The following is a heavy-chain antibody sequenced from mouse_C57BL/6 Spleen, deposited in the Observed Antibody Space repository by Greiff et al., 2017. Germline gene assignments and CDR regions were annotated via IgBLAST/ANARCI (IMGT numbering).Heavy chain of an antibody. J-gene: IGHJ2*01. V-gene: IGHV1-18*01. Sequence: VQLKQSGPELVKPGASVKIPCKASGYTFTDYNMDWVKQSHGKSLEWIGDINPNNGGTIYNQKFKGKATLTVDKSSSTAYMELRSLTSEDTAVYYCARRDSNYVFDYWGQGTTLTVSS. D-gene: IGHD2-5*01. CDR1: GYTFTDYN. CDR3: ARRDSNYVFDY. CDR2: INPNNGGT.